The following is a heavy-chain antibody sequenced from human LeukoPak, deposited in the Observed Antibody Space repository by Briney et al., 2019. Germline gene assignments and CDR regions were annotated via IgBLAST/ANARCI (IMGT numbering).Heavy chain of an antibody. Sequence: ASVKVSCKASGYTFTSYGISWVRQAPGQGLEWMGWISAYNGNTNYAQKLQGRVTMTTDTSTSTAYMELRSLRAEDTAVYYCARSYCGGDCYSFGDPYFDYWGQGTLVTVSS. J-gene: IGHJ4*02. D-gene: IGHD2-21*02. CDR3: ARSYCGGDCYSFGDPYFDY. CDR2: ISAYNGNT. CDR1: GYTFTSYG. V-gene: IGHV1-18*01.